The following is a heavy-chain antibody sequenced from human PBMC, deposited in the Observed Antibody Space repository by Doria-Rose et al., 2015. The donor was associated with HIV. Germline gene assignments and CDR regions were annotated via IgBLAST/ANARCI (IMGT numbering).Heavy chain of an antibody. Sequence: AWMNWVRQAPGKGLEWVGRIKSKPDGGTTEYAAPVKGRFSISRDDSKNTLSLQMNILKTEDTAVYYCTTDRFFPSWGQGTMVTVSS. V-gene: IGHV3-15*07. CDR1: AW. D-gene: IGHD3-16*01. J-gene: IGHJ3*01. CDR2: IKSKPDGGTT. CDR3: TTDRFFPS.